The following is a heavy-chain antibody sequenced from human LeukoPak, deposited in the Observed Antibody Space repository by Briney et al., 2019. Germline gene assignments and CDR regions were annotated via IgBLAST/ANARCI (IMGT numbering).Heavy chain of an antibody. CDR3: TRGDIVESMDV. D-gene: IGHD2-21*01. V-gene: IGHV3-74*01. Sequence: GGSLRLSCAAVGFTFSDYWMHCVRQAPGRGLVWVARINSDGSSIRYAGSVRGRFTISRDNAKNTPYLQMNSLRGEDTAVYYCTRGDIVESMDVWGKGTTVTVSS. CDR2: INSDGSSI. J-gene: IGHJ6*03. CDR1: GFTFSDYW.